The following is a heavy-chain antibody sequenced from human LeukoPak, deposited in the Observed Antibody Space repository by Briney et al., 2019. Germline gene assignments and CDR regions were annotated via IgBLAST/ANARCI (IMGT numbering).Heavy chain of an antibody. CDR1: GDSMSSYY. V-gene: IGHV4-4*07. CDR3: ARGAPGYSSGWYLAASLNQYYFDY. D-gene: IGHD6-19*01. CDR2: VHASGST. J-gene: IGHJ4*02. Sequence: KSSETLSLTCTVSGDSMSSYYWTWIRQPAGKGLEWIGRVHASGSTNYNPSLKSRVTMSVDTSKNQFSLKLSSVTAADTAVYYCARGAPGYSSGWYLAASLNQYYFDYWGQGTLVTVSS.